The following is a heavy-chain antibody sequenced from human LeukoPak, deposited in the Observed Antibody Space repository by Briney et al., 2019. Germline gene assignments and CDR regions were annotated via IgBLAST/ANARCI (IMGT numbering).Heavy chain of an antibody. CDR3: ARAGGIVGAYSAFDI. J-gene: IGHJ3*02. CDR2: ISSHGSDK. Sequence: GRSLRLSCAASGFTFRNFAIHWVRQAPGKGLVWVAVISSHGSDKYYGDSVKGRFTISRDNSKNTLSLQMNSLRAEDTAVYYCARAGGIVGAYSAFDIWGQGTMVTVSS. D-gene: IGHD1-26*01. V-gene: IGHV3-30*01. CDR1: GFTFRNFA.